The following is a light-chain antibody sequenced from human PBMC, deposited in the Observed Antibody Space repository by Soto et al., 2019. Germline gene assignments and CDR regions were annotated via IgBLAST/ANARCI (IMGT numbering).Light chain of an antibody. CDR3: QSYDSSLSGRVV. V-gene: IGLV1-40*01. CDR2: GNS. Sequence: QSVLTQPPSVSGSPGQRVTISCTGTSSNIGAGYDVHWYQQHPGTAPKLIIYGNSNRPSGVPDRFSGSKSGTSASLAITGLQAEDEADYYCQSYDSSLSGRVVFGGGTKVTVL. J-gene: IGLJ2*01. CDR1: SSNIGAGYD.